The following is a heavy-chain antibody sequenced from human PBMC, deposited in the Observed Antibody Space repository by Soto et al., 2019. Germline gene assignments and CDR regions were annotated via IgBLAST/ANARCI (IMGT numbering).Heavy chain of an antibody. CDR1: GFTFSSDA. V-gene: IGHV3-23*01. J-gene: IGHJ4*02. CDR3: AKGRGDNSPGPDS. CDR2: ISGSGGNT. Sequence: PGGSLRLSCAASGFTFSSDAMSWVRQAPGKGLEWVSVISGSGGNTYYADSVKGRFTVSRDNSKNTLYLQINSLRAEDTAVYYCAKGRGDNSPGPDSWGQGTLVTVSS. D-gene: IGHD1-1*01.